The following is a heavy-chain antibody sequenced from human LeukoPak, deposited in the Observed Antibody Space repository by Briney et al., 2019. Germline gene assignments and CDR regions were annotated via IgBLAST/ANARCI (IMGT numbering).Heavy chain of an antibody. D-gene: IGHD3-3*01. J-gene: IGHJ4*02. CDR2: IYSGGST. Sequence: GGSLRLSCAASGFTVSSNYMSWVRQAPGKGLEWVSVIYSGGSTYYADSVKGRFTISRDNFKNTLYLQMNSLRAEDTAVYYCARVSGTYYDFWSGYSPDYYFDYWGQGTLVTVSS. CDR3: ARVSGTYYDFWSGYSPDYYFDY. V-gene: IGHV3-66*02. CDR1: GFTVSSNY.